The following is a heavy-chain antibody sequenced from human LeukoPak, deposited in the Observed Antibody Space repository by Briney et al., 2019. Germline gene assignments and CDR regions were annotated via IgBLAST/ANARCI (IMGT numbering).Heavy chain of an antibody. Sequence: GGSLRLSCAASGFTFSSYAMSWVRQAPGKGLEWVSAISGSGGSTYYADSVKGRFTISRDNSKNTLYLQMNSLRAEDTAVYYCAKALRGAYYDSSGYRGTFDYWGQGTLVTVSS. CDR1: GFTFSSYA. D-gene: IGHD3-22*01. CDR3: AKALRGAYYDSSGYRGTFDY. CDR2: ISGSGGST. V-gene: IGHV3-23*01. J-gene: IGHJ4*02.